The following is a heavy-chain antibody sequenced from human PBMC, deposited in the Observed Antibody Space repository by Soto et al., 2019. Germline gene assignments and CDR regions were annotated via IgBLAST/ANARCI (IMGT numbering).Heavy chain of an antibody. Sequence: QVQLQESGPGLVKPSQTLSLTCTVSGGSISSGGYYWSWIRQHPGKGLEWIGYIYYSGSTYYNPSLTIRVTISVDTSTTQCSLKLSSVTAADTAVYYCARDRHHTFGGVIADWGQGTLVTVSS. J-gene: IGHJ4*02. D-gene: IGHD3-16*02. V-gene: IGHV4-31*03. CDR2: IYYSGST. CDR3: ARDRHHTFGGVIAD. CDR1: GGSISSGGYY.